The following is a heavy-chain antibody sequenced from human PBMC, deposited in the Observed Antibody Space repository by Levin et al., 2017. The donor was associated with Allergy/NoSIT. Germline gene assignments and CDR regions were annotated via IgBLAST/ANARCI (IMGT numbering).Heavy chain of an antibody. CDR2: INSDGSST. V-gene: IGHV3-74*01. CDR3: TRGKGARLYYDILTGSHPLDY. J-gene: IGHJ4*02. Sequence: PGGSLRLSCAASGFTFSNYWMHWVRQAPGKGLVWVSRINSDGSSTTYADSVEGRFTISRDNAKNTVYLQVNSLRAEDTAMYYCTRGKGARLYYDILTGSHPLDYWGQGTLVTVSS. CDR1: GFTFSNYW. D-gene: IGHD3-9*01.